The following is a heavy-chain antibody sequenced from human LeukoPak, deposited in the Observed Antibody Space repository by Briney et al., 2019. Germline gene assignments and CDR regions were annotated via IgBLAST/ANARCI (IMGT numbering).Heavy chain of an antibody. V-gene: IGHV3-23*01. CDR2: ISGSGGST. CDR1: GFTFSSYA. J-gene: IGHJ4*02. D-gene: IGHD3-22*01. CDR3: ARDLGSYGAERYYYDSSGYYPSSSFDY. Sequence: TGGSLRLSCAAPGFTFSSYAMSWVRQAPGKGLEWVSAISGSGGSTYYADSVKGRFTISRDNSKNTLYLQMNSLRAEDTAVYYCARDLGSYGAERYYYDSSGYYPSSSFDYWGQGTLVTVSS.